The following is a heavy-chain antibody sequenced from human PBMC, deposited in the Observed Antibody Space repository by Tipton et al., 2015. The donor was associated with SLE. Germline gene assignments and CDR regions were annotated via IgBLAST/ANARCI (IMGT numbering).Heavy chain of an antibody. CDR3: ARVDTIYSFDY. Sequence: TLSLTCTASGGSISSTNYYWTWIRQPPGKGLEWIGSIYYSGYTNYNPSLKSRVTMSVDMSKNQFSLKLTSVTAADMAIYYCARVDTIYSFDYWGQGALVTVSS. J-gene: IGHJ4*02. D-gene: IGHD3/OR15-3a*01. V-gene: IGHV4-39*07. CDR2: IYYSGYT. CDR1: GGSISSTNYY.